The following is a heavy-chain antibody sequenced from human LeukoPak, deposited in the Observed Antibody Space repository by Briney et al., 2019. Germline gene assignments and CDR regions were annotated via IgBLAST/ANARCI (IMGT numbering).Heavy chain of an antibody. J-gene: IGHJ4*02. D-gene: IGHD1-26*01. V-gene: IGHV3-30-3*01. Sequence: GRSLRLSCAASGFTFSSYAMHWVRQAPGKGLEWVAVISYDGSNKYYADSVKGRFTISRDNSKNTLYLQMNSLRAEDTAVYYCARGSDSGNYYDFDYWGQGTLVTVSS. CDR3: ARGSDSGNYYDFDY. CDR2: ISYDGSNK. CDR1: GFTFSSYA.